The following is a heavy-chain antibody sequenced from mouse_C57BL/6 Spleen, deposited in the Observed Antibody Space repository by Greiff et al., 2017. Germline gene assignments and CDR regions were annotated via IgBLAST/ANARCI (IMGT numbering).Heavy chain of an antibody. CDR1: GFTFSSYT. Sequence: EVQLVESGGGLVKPGGSLKLSCAASGFTFSSYTMSWVRQTPEKRLEWVATISGGGGNTYYPDSVKGRFTISRDNAKNTLYLQMSSLRSEDTALYYCARRPITTVVATGYFDVWGTGTTGTVSS. V-gene: IGHV5-9*01. J-gene: IGHJ1*03. CDR2: ISGGGGNT. CDR3: ARRPITTVVATGYFDV. D-gene: IGHD1-1*01.